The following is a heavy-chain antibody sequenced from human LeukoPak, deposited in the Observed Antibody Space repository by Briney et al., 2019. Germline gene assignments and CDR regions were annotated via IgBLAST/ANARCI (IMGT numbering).Heavy chain of an antibody. Sequence: GRSQRLSCAASGFTFYNYGMQWVRQTPGKGLEWVTVISHDGSVKHYADSVKGRFTISRDTSKNTVYLQMNSLRPEDTAVYYCAKEGTTYSSTWFDSWGQGTLVTVSS. CDR2: ISHDGSVK. J-gene: IGHJ5*01. CDR3: AKEGTTYSSTWFDS. CDR1: GFTFYNYG. V-gene: IGHV3-30*18. D-gene: IGHD6-19*01.